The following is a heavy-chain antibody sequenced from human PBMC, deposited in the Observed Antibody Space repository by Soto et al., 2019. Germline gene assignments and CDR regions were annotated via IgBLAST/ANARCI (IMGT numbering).Heavy chain of an antibody. V-gene: IGHV1-2*02. CDR3: ATLLLVRGGYFSMDV. J-gene: IGHJ6*02. D-gene: IGHD2-15*01. Sequence: QVQLVQSGAEVKKPGASVKVSCKASGYTFTGYYMHWVRQAPGQGLEWMGWINPNSGGTNYAQKFQGRVTMTRDTSISTAYMELSMLKSDDTAVYYCATLLLVRGGYFSMDVWGQGTTVTVSS. CDR1: GYTFTGYY. CDR2: INPNSGGT.